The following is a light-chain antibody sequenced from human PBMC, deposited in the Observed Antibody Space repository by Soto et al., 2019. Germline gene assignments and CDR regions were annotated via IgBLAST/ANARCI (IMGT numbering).Light chain of an antibody. CDR2: DTS. Sequence: QAVVTQEPSLTVSPGGTVTLTCGSSTGAVTSGHYPYWFQQKPGQAPRTLISDTSNKHSWTPARFSGSLLGGKAALTLSGAQPEDEAEYYCLLSYSGAASYVFGTGTKVTVL. CDR3: LLSYSGAASYV. J-gene: IGLJ1*01. CDR1: TGAVTSGHY. V-gene: IGLV7-46*01.